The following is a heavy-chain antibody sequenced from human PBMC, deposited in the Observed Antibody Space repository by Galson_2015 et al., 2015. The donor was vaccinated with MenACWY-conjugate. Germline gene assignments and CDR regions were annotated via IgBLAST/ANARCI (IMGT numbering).Heavy chain of an antibody. CDR3: FAINSGIDY. V-gene: IGHV3-33*01. Sequence: SLRLSCAASGFTFSSYAMHWVRQAPGKGLEWVAVIWYDGSQTYHADSVRGRFTISRDNSKNTAFLQMNSLRAEDTAIYYCFAINSGIDYWGQGTLVTVSS. CDR1: GFTFSSYA. CDR2: IWYDGSQT. D-gene: IGHD1-26*01. J-gene: IGHJ4*02.